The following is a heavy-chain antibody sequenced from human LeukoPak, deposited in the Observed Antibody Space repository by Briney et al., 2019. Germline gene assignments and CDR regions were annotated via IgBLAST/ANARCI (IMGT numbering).Heavy chain of an antibody. Sequence: SETLSLTCAVYGGSFSGYYWSWIRQPPGKGLEWIGEINHSGSTNYNPSLKSRVTISVDTSKNQFSLKLSSVTAADTAVYYCERLLRVKSYEFWSGPGDNWFDPWGQGTLVTVSS. CDR3: ERLLRVKSYEFWSGPGDNWFDP. CDR2: INHSGST. CDR1: GGSFSGYY. V-gene: IGHV4-34*01. J-gene: IGHJ5*02. D-gene: IGHD3-3*01.